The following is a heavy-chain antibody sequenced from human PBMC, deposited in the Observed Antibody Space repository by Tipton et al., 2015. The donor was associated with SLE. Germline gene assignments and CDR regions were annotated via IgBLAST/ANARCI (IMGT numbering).Heavy chain of an antibody. D-gene: IGHD3-3*01. CDR1: GFTFSSYA. V-gene: IGHV3-30*04. CDR2: ISYDGSNK. J-gene: IGHJ4*02. CDR3: ASSLLTVFAGFDY. Sequence: RFLRLSCAASGFTFSSYAMHWVRQAPGKGLEWVAVISYDGSNKYYADSVKGRFTISRDNSKNTLYLQMNSLRAEDTAVYYCASSLLTVFAGFDYWGQGTLVTVSS.